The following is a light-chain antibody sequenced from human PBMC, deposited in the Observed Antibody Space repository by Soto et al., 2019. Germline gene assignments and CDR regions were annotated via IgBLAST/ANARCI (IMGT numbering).Light chain of an antibody. CDR1: QNVDSN. Sequence: EVVMTQSPGTLSLSPGSEATLSCRASQNVDSNLAWYQQKPGQAPRLLICGASTRASGIPARFSGSGSETDFTLTISSLQSEDSAVYYCQQYHNWPPITFGQGTRLEIK. CDR3: QQYHNWPPIT. J-gene: IGKJ5*01. CDR2: GAS. V-gene: IGKV3-15*01.